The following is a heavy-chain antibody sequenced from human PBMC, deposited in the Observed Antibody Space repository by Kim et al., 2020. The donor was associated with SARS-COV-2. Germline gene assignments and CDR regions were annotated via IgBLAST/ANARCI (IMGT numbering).Heavy chain of an antibody. V-gene: IGHV3-15*01. CDR3: TTDWGSDSYYINAFDV. CDR1: GFTFRNAW. Sequence: GGSLRLSCAASGFTFRNAWMHWVRQAPGKGLEWVGRIKSNIRGGTTDYVAPVKGRFTISRDDSENTVYLQMNSLQTDDTAVYYCTTDWGSDSYYINAFDVWGQGTLVTVSS. CDR2: IKSNIRGGTT. D-gene: IGHD3-16*01. J-gene: IGHJ3*01.